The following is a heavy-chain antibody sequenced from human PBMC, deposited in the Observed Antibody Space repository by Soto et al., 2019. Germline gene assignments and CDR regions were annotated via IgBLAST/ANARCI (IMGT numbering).Heavy chain of an antibody. CDR1: GFTFSSYS. J-gene: IGHJ3*02. Sequence: GGSLSLSCAASGFTFSSYSMNWVRQAPGKGLEWVSSISSSSYIYYADSVKGRFTISRDNAKNPLYLQMNSLRAEDTAVYYCARDHYESSGYYYAHYAFDIWGQGTMVTVSS. D-gene: IGHD3-22*01. CDR3: ARDHYESSGYYYAHYAFDI. V-gene: IGHV3-21*01. CDR2: ISSSSYI.